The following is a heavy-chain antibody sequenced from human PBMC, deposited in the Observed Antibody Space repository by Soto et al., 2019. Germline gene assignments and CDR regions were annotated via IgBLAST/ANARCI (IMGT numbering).Heavy chain of an antibody. CDR1: GFTFSSYW. CDR2: INSDGSST. V-gene: IGHV3-74*01. Sequence: PGGSLRLSCAASGFTFSSYWMHWVRQAPGKGLVRVSRINSDGSSTSYADSVKGRFTISRDNAKNTLYLQMNSLRAEDTAVYYCARGPTYVDSSGYYCSYWGQGTLVTVSS. D-gene: IGHD3-22*01. J-gene: IGHJ4*02. CDR3: ARGPTYVDSSGYYCSY.